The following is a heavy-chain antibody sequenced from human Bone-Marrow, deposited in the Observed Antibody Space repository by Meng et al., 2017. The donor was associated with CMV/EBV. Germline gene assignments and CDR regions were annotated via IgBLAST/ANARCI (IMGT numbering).Heavy chain of an antibody. V-gene: IGHV3-72*01. Sequence: GGSLRLSCAASGFSFSDHYMDWVRQAPGKGLAWVGRVRNKASRYTTEYAASVKGRFTISRDDSNNSLYLQMNTLTTEGTAVYYCVLGLWMGFHHYGMDVWGQGTTVTVSS. J-gene: IGHJ6*02. CDR3: VLGLWMGFHHYGMDV. D-gene: IGHD2-21*01. CDR2: VRNKASRYTT. CDR1: GFSFSDHY.